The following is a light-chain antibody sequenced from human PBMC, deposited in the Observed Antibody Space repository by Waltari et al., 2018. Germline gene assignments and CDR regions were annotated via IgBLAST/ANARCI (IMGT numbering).Light chain of an antibody. J-gene: IGKJ1*01. CDR2: GAS. CDR1: RSVSSSY. CDR3: QQYTGSPWT. Sequence: EIVLTQSPGTLSLSPGERATLSCRASRSVSSSYLAWYQQKPGQAPRLLIYGASSRATGIPDRFSGSGFGTDFTLTISRLEPEDFAVYYCQQYTGSPWTFGQGTKVEIK. V-gene: IGKV3-20*01.